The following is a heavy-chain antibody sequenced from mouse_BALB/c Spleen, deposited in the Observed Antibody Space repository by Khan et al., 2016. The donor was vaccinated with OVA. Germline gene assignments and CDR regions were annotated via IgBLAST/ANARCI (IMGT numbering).Heavy chain of an antibody. Sequence: EVQLVESGGGLVQPKGSLKLSCAASGFTFNTYAMNWVCQTPGKGLEWVARIRSKSKNYATYYADSVQDRFTISRADSQSMLYLQMDNLKTEDTGMYFCVRENYYGTSYDYYSMDYWGQGTSVTVSS. V-gene: IGHV10-3*03. CDR3: VRENYYGTSYDYYSMDY. J-gene: IGHJ4*01. D-gene: IGHD1-1*01. CDR2: IRSKSKNYAT. CDR1: GFTFNTYA.